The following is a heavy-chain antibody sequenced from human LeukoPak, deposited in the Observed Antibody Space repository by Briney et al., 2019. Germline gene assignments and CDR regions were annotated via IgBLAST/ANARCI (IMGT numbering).Heavy chain of an antibody. CDR3: TGTPYDSSGYQPDY. Sequence: GGSLRLSCTASGFTFGDYAMSWVRQAPGKGLGWVGFIRSKAYGGTTEYAASVKGRFTISRDDSKSIAYLQMNSLKTEDTAVYYCTGTPYDSSGYQPDYWGQGTLVTVSS. D-gene: IGHD3-22*01. J-gene: IGHJ4*02. CDR2: IRSKAYGGTT. CDR1: GFTFGDYA. V-gene: IGHV3-49*04.